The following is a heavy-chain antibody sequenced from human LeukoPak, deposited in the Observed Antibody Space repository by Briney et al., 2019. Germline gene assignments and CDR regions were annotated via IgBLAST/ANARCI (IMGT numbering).Heavy chain of an antibody. D-gene: IGHD6-13*01. V-gene: IGHV3-9*01. CDR3: AKDQRGYSSSWYVDY. Sequence: PGGSLRLSCAASGFTFDDYAMHWVRQAPGKGLEWVSGISWNSGSIGYADSVKGRFTISRDNAKNSLYLQMNSLRAEDTALYYCAKDQRGYSSSWYVDYWGQGTLVTVSS. CDR1: GFTFDDYA. J-gene: IGHJ4*02. CDR2: ISWNSGSI.